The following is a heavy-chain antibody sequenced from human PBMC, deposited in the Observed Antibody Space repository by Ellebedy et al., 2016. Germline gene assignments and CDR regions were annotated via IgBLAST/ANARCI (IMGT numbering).Heavy chain of an antibody. Sequence: GESLKISXAASGFTFSSYAMSWVRQAPGKGLEWVSYISSSSSTIYYADSVKGRFTISRDNAKNSLYLQMNSLRAEDTAVYYCARDTIVGATAPIDYWGQGTLVTVSS. J-gene: IGHJ4*02. V-gene: IGHV3-48*04. D-gene: IGHD1-26*01. CDR1: GFTFSSYA. CDR2: ISSSSSTI. CDR3: ARDTIVGATAPIDY.